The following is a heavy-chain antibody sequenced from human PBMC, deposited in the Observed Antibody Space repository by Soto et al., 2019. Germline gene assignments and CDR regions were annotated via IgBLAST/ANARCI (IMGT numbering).Heavy chain of an antibody. CDR2: IIPIFGTA. CDR3: ARDDYGGNSDDDAFDI. Sequence: QVQLVQSGAEVKKPGSSVKVSCKASGGTFSSYAISWVRQAPGQGLEWMGGIIPIFGTANYAQKFQGRVTITADESTSTADMELSRLRAEETAVYYCARDDYGGNSDDDAFDIWGQGTMVTVSS. V-gene: IGHV1-69*01. J-gene: IGHJ3*02. CDR1: GGTFSSYA. D-gene: IGHD4-17*01.